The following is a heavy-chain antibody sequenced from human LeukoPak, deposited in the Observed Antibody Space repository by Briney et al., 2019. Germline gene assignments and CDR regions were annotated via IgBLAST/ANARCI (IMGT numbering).Heavy chain of an antibody. CDR2: ISYDGSNK. D-gene: IGHD6-19*01. V-gene: IGHV3-30*03. CDR3: ARGVVKQWLEYYFDY. J-gene: IGHJ4*02. CDR1: GFTFSSYG. Sequence: PGGSLRLSCAASGFTFSSYGMHWVRQAPGKGLEWVAVISYDGSNKYYADSVKGRYTISRDNSKNTLYLQMNSLRAEDTAVYYCARGVVKQWLEYYFDYWGQGTLVTVSS.